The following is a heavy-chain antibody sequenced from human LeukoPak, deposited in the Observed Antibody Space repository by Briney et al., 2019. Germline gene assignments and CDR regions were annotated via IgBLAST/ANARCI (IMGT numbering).Heavy chain of an antibody. CDR2: INPNSGGT. D-gene: IGHD6-13*01. CDR1: GYTFTGYY. V-gene: IGHV1-2*02. J-gene: IGHJ4*02. Sequence: ASVKVSCKASGYTFTGYYMHWLRQAPGQGLEWMGWINPNSGGTDYAQKFQGRVTMTRDTSISTAYMELSRLRSDDTAVYYCARVPGSSWLPYYFDYWGQGTLVTVSS. CDR3: ARVPGSSWLPYYFDY.